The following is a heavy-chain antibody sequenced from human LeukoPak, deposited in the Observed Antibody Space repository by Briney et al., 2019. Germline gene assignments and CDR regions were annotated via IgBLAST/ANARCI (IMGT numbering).Heavy chain of an antibody. Sequence: SETLSLTCTVSGGSISSYYWGWIRQPPGKGLEWIGSIYHSGSTYYNPSLKSPVTISVGTSKNQFSLKVTSVTAADTAVYYCARDYRMTMMVDWGQGTLVSVSS. J-gene: IGHJ4*02. CDR2: IYHSGST. V-gene: IGHV4-39*07. CDR3: ARDYRMTMMVD. CDR1: GGSISSYY. D-gene: IGHD3-22*01.